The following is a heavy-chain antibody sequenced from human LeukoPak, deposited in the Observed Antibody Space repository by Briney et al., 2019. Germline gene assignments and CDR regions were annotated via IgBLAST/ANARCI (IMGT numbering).Heavy chain of an antibody. Sequence: ASVKVSCKASGYTFTSYYMHWVRQAPGQGLEWMGIINPSGGSTSYAQKFQGRVTMTRDTSTSTVYMELSSLRSEDTVVYYCARDLRHNWFDPWGQGTLVTVSS. J-gene: IGHJ5*02. CDR2: INPSGGST. CDR3: ARDLRHNWFDP. V-gene: IGHV1-46*01. CDR1: GYTFTSYY.